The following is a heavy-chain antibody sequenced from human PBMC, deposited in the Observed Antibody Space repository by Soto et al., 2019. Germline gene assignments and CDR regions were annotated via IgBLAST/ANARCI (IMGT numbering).Heavy chain of an antibody. Sequence: QVQLQQWGAGLLKPSETLSLTCAVYGGSFSGYYWSWIRQPPGKGLEWIGEINHSGSSNYNPSLKSRVTISVDTSKNQFSLKLSSVTAADTAVYYCARFSMIVVAYGMDVWGQGTTVTVSS. CDR3: ARFSMIVVAYGMDV. V-gene: IGHV4-34*01. CDR2: INHSGSS. J-gene: IGHJ6*02. CDR1: GGSFSGYY. D-gene: IGHD3-22*01.